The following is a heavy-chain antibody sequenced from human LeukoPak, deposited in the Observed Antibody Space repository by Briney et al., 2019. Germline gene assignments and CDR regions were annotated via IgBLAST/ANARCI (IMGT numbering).Heavy chain of an antibody. D-gene: IGHD6-19*01. J-gene: IGHJ6*02. CDR1: GYSFTSYW. CDR2: IYPGDSDT. CDR3: ARHFLPPLYSSGSHYYYYGMDV. Sequence: KNGESLKISCKGSGYSFTSYWIGWVRQMPGKGLEWMGIIYPGDSDTRYGPSFQGQVTISADKSISTAYLQWSSLKASDTAMYYCARHFLPPLYSSGSHYYYYGMDVWGQGTTVTVSS. V-gene: IGHV5-51*01.